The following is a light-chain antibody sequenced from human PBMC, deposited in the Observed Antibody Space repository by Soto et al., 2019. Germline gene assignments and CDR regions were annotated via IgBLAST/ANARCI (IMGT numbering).Light chain of an antibody. CDR3: SSYAGSTNLV. CDR1: GSDVGGYDY. J-gene: IGLJ3*02. CDR2: EVA. Sequence: QSVLTQPPSASGSPGESVTISCTGTGSDVGGYDYVSWYQHHPGRAPKLLIYEVARRPSGVPDRFSGSKSDNTASLTVSGLQADDEADYYCSSYAGSTNLVFGGGTKLTVL. V-gene: IGLV2-8*01.